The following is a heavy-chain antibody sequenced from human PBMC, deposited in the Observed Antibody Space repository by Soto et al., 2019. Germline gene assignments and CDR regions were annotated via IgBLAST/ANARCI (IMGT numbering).Heavy chain of an antibody. CDR1: GDSVSSNSAA. J-gene: IGHJ5*02. CDR2: TYYRSKWYN. CDR3: AVTSVVTLWTEWFDP. V-gene: IGHV6-1*01. D-gene: IGHD2-21*02. Sequence: SQTLALTCAISGDSVSSNSAAWNFIRQSPSRGLKWLGRTYYRSKWYNDYAVSGKSRITINPDTSNNQISLQLSSVTPEDTAVYYCAVTSVVTLWTEWFDPWGHGTLVTVSS.